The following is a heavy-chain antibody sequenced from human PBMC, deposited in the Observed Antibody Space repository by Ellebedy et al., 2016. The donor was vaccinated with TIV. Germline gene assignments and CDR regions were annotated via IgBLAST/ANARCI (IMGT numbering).Heavy chain of an antibody. D-gene: IGHD3-9*01. CDR3: AHDVTGYYYFDY. V-gene: IGHV3-30-3*01. CDR1: GFTFHTYA. Sequence: GESLKIPCAASGFTFHTYAMHWVRQAPGKGLEWVAIVSYDGSIGHYADSVKGRFTVSRDNSKNTLYLQMNSLTSEDTAVYYCAHDVTGYYYFDYWGQGTLVTVSS. J-gene: IGHJ4*02. CDR2: VSYDGSIG.